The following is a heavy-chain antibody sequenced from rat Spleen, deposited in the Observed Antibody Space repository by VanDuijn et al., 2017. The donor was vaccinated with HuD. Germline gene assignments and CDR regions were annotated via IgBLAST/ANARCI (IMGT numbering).Heavy chain of an antibody. J-gene: IGHJ2*01. V-gene: IGHV5-22*01. CDR2: ISYDGDTT. D-gene: IGHD1-12*03. Sequence: EVQLVESGGGLVQPGRSMKLSCAASGFTFSNYGLAWVRQAPKKGLEWVAYISYDGDTTYYRDSVKGRFTISRDNAKSTLYLQMDSLRSEDTATYYCTRGYAHYWGQGVMVTVSS. CDR1: GFTFSNYG. CDR3: TRGYAHY.